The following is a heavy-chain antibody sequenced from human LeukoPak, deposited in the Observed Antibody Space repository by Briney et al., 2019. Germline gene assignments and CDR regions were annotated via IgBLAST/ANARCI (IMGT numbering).Heavy chain of an antibody. CDR3: ARLDTAMVIDY. Sequence: ASVKVSCKASGYTFTGYYMHWVRQAPRQGLEWMGGINPNSGGTNYAQKFQGRVTMTRDTSISTAYMELSRLRSDDTAVYYCARLDTAMVIDYWGQGTLVTVSS. D-gene: IGHD5-18*01. V-gene: IGHV1-2*02. CDR1: GYTFTGYY. J-gene: IGHJ4*02. CDR2: INPNSGGT.